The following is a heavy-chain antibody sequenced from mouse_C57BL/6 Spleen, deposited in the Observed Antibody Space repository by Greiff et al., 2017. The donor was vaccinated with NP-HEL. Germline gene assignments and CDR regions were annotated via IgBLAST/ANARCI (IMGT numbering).Heavy chain of an antibody. CDR2: IDPETGGT. CDR3: TRVGGGGYAMDY. J-gene: IGHJ4*01. Sequence: QVHVKQSGAELVRPGASVTLSCKASGYTFTDYEMHWVKQTPVHGLEWIGAIDPETGGTAYNQKFKGKAILTADKSSSTAYMELRSLTSEDSAVYYCTRVGGGGYAMDYWGQGTSVTVSS. D-gene: IGHD3-3*01. CDR1: GYTFTDYE. V-gene: IGHV1-15*01.